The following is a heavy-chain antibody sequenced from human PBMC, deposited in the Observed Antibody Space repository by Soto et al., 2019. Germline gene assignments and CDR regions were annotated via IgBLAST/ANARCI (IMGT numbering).Heavy chain of an antibody. V-gene: IGHV2-70*04. CDR3: ARHYGYRYASWCYSGMDV. J-gene: IGHJ6*02. CDR2: LYWDDDK. Sequence: GPTLVSPPQTLTLTCSFSGFALSTSVMLVSWIPQPPGKALEWLERLYWDDDKLYSTSLKTRLTISMDTYKNNVVLTMTNTDHVDTDKYYWARHYGYRYASWCYSGMDVWGQGTPVTVSS. D-gene: IGHD5-18*01. CDR1: GFALSTSVML.